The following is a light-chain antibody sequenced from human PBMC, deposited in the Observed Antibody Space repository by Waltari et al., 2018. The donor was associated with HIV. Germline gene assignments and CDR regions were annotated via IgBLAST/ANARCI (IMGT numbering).Light chain of an antibody. Sequence: QSALTQPPSASGSPGQSVTISCTGTSTDVPTYNYVSWYQQHPGEAPKILIYEVNKRPSGVPDRFSGRKSGNTASLTVSGLQAYDEADYYCTSYEGKNNLVFGGGTKLTVL. CDR3: TSYEGKNNLV. CDR2: EVN. CDR1: STDVPTYNY. V-gene: IGLV2-8*01. J-gene: IGLJ2*01.